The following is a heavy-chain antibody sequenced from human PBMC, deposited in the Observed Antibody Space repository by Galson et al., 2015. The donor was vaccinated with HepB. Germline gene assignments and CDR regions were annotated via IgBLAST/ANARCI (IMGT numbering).Heavy chain of an antibody. V-gene: IGHV3-33*01. J-gene: IGHJ6*02. Sequence: SLRLSCAASKFTFSSYGMHWVRQAPGKGLEWVAFIWYDGSKESYADSVKGRFTISRDNSKNTLYLQMNSLRVEDTAIYYCARYVYQLPPPERFAMDGWGQGTTVTVS. CDR2: IWYDGSKE. CDR3: ARYVYQLPPPERFAMDG. CDR1: KFTFSSYG. D-gene: IGHD2-2*01.